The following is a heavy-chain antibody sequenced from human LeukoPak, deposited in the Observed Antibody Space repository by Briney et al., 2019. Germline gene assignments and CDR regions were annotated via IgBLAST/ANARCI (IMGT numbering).Heavy chain of an antibody. V-gene: IGHV3-7*01. D-gene: IGHD6-19*01. CDR3: EGSSGWLFGY. CDR2: IKEDGSRI. Sequence: GGSLRLSYAGTGFTFSNYWMNWVRQAPGKGLEWVANIKEDGSRINYVDSEKGRFTISRDNAKKSEYLQMDNLRAEDTAVYYCEGSSGWLFGYWGQGILVAVSS. J-gene: IGHJ4*02. CDR1: GFTFSNYW.